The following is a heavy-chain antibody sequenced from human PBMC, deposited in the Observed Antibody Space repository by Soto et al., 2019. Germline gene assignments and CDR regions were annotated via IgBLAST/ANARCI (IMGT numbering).Heavy chain of an antibody. Sequence: ASVKVSCKASGYTFSSFGINWVRQAPGQGLEWMGWISAYNGNTKYAQKLQGRVTTTTDTSTSTAYMELRSLRSDDTAVYYWGGVGGMGFGGGRYGMDVWGQGTTVTVSS. D-gene: IGHD3-10*01. J-gene: IGHJ6*02. CDR2: ISAYNGNT. V-gene: IGHV1-18*01. CDR3: GGVGGMGFGGGRYGMDV. CDR1: GYTFSSFG.